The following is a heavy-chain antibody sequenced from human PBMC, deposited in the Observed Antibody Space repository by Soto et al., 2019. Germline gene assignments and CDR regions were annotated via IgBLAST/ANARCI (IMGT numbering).Heavy chain of an antibody. J-gene: IGHJ4*02. CDR1: GGSISSGDY. CDR2: IYSSGST. Sequence: QVQLQESGPGLVKPSQTLSLTCTVSGGSISSGDYWSWIRQPPGEGLEWIGYIYSSGSTYYNPSLKSRSTISVDPSKNQLSLKLSSVTAADTAVYYCARRQNFFDYWGQGTLVTVSS. V-gene: IGHV4-30-4*01. CDR3: ARRQNFFDY.